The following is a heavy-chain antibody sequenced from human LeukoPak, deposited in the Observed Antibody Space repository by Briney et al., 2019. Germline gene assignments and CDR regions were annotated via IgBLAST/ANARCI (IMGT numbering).Heavy chain of an antibody. J-gene: IGHJ4*02. V-gene: IGHV1-18*01. CDR1: GGTFSSYA. CDR2: ISAYNGNT. D-gene: IGHD3-22*01. Sequence: GASVKVSCKASGGTFSSYAISWVRQAPGQGLEWMGWISAYNGNTNNAQKLQGRVTMTTDTSTSTAYMELRSLRSDDTAVYYCAKASVGSSSGYPSDYWGQGTLVTVSS. CDR3: AKASVGSSSGYPSDY.